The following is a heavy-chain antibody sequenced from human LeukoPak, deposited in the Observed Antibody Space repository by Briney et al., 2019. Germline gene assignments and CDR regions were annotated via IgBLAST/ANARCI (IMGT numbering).Heavy chain of an antibody. V-gene: IGHV4-34*01. CDR2: INHSGST. J-gene: IGHJ6*03. CDR3: ARGQPNLSDYYFHYYYYYMDV. D-gene: IGHD3-22*01. Sequence: SETLSLTCAVYGGSFSGYYWSWIRQPPGKGLEWLGEINHSGSTNYNPSLKSRVTISVDTSKNQFSLKLSSVTAADTAVYYCARGQPNLSDYYFHYYYYYMDVWGKGTTVTVSS. CDR1: GGSFSGYY.